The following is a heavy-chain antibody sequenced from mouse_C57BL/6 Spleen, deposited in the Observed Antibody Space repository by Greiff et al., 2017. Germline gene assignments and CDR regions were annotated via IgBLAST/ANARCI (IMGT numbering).Heavy chain of an antibody. D-gene: IGHD2-4*01. Sequence: VQLQQSGPELVKPGASVKISCKASGYSFTDYNMNWVQQSNGKSLEWIGVINTNYGTTSYNQKFKGKATLTVDHSSSTAYMQLNSLTSEDSAVYYCARSRDYDERTGFAYWGQGTLVTVSA. V-gene: IGHV1-39*01. CDR1: GYSFTDYN. CDR3: ARSRDYDERTGFAY. J-gene: IGHJ3*01. CDR2: INTNYGTT.